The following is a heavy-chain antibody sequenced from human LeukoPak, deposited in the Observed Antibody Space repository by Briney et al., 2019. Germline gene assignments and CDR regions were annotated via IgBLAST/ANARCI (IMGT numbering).Heavy chain of an antibody. Sequence: SVKVSCKASGGTFSSYAISWVRQAPGQGLEWMGRIIPILGIANYAQKFQGRVTITADKSTSTAYMELSSLRSEDTAVYYCATGGYIAARLAFDYWGQGTLVTVSS. CDR3: ATGGYIAARLAFDY. J-gene: IGHJ4*02. CDR2: IIPILGIA. D-gene: IGHD6-6*01. CDR1: GGTFSSYA. V-gene: IGHV1-69*04.